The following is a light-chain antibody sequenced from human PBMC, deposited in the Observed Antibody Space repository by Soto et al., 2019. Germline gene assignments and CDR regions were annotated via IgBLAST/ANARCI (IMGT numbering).Light chain of an antibody. V-gene: IGKV1-39*01. CDR2: AAS. CDR3: QHSYSTPQT. CDR1: QSISSY. J-gene: IGKJ1*01. Sequence: EIQMTQSPASLSASVGDRVTITCRASQSISSYLNWYQQKPGKAPKLLIYAASSLQSGVPSRFSGSGSGTDFTLTISSLPPEYVATYYCQHSYSTPQTFGQGTKVEIK.